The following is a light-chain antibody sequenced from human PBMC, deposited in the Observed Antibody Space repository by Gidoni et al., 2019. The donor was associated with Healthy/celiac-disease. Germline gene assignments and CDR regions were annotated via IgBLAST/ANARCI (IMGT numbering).Light chain of an antibody. V-gene: IGKV1-33*01. Sequence: DIQMTQSPSSLSASVGDRVTIPCQASQDISKYLNWYQQKPGQAPKLLIYDASNFETGVPSSFSGSGSGTDFTFTISSLQPEDIATYYCQQYANLPLTFGGGTKVEIK. CDR1: QDISKY. CDR3: QQYANLPLT. J-gene: IGKJ4*01. CDR2: DAS.